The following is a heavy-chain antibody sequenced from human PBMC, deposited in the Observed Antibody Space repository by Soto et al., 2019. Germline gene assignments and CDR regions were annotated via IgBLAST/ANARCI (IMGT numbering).Heavy chain of an antibody. CDR2: IIPIFGTA. D-gene: IGHD2-15*01. J-gene: IGHJ6*02. CDR3: ARDLGYCGGGSCSRYYYYGMDV. V-gene: IGHV1-69*13. Sequence: SVKVSCKASGGTFSSYAISWVRQAPGQGLEWMGGIIPIFGTANYAQKFQGRVTITADESTSTAYMELSSLRSEDTAVYYCARDLGYCGGGSCSRYYYYGMDVWG. CDR1: GGTFSSYA.